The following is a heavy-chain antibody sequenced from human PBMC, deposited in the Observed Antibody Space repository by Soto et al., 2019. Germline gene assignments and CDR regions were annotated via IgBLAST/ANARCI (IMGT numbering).Heavy chain of an antibody. CDR1: GFTFSSYA. CDR3: ARDGAAVHFYYYYGMDV. Sequence: GGSLRLSCAASGFTFSSYAMHWVRQAPGKGLEWVAVISYDGSNKYYADSVKGRFTISRDNSKNTLYLQMNSLRAEDTAVYYCARDGAAVHFYYYYGMDVWRQRTTVTVSS. J-gene: IGHJ6*02. CDR2: ISYDGSNK. V-gene: IGHV3-30-3*01. D-gene: IGHD2-15*01.